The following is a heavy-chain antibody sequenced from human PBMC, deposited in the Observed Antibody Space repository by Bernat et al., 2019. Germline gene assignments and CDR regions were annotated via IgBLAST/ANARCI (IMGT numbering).Heavy chain of an antibody. Sequence: EVQLVESGGGLVKPGGSLRLSCAASGFTFSNAWMNWVRQAPGKGLEWVGRIKSKTDGGTTDYAAPVKGRFTISRDDSKNTLYLQMNSLKTEDTAVYYCTTDFNVSSGYYSFAFDIWGQGTMVTVSS. V-gene: IGHV3-15*07. CDR1: GFTFSNAW. D-gene: IGHD3-22*01. J-gene: IGHJ3*02. CDR2: IKSKTDGGTT. CDR3: TTDFNVSSGYYSFAFDI.